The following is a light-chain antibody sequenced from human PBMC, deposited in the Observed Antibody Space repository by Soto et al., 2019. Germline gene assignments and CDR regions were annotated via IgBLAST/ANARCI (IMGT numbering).Light chain of an antibody. Sequence: QSALTQPPSASGSPGQSVTISCTGSSSDVGAYNSVSWYQQYPGKAPKLIIYLVTQRPSGVPDRFSGSKSGSTASLRVSRLQPEDEADYYCSTYAGNNNLIFGAGTKLTVL. V-gene: IGLV2-8*01. J-gene: IGLJ2*01. CDR3: STYAGNNNLI. CDR2: LVT. CDR1: SSDVGAYNS.